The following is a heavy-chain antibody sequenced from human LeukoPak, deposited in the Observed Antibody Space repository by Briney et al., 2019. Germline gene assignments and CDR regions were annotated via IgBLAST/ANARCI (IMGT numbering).Heavy chain of an antibody. CDR2: IYSGGST. J-gene: IGHJ4*02. CDR3: ARDLGDSSGYNGR. Sequence: PGRSLRLSCAASGFTFSSYGMHWVRQAPGKGLEWVSVIYSGGSTYYADSVKGRFTISRDNSKNTLYLQMNSLRAEDTAVYYCARDLGDSSGYNGRWGQGTLVTVSS. CDR1: GFTFSSYG. D-gene: IGHD3-22*01. V-gene: IGHV3-53*01.